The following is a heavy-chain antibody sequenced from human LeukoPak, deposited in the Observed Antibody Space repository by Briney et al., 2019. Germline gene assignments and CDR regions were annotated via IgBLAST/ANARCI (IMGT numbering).Heavy chain of an antibody. CDR1: GFTFSSYA. Sequence: GGSLRLSCAASGFTFSSYAMSWVRQAPGKGLDWVSAISASGGSTSYADSVKGRFTISRDNSKNTLYLQMNSLRVEDTAVYFCARASVPAPGGLYWGQGALVTVSS. CDR3: ARASVPAPGGLY. J-gene: IGHJ4*02. D-gene: IGHD2-2*01. CDR2: ISASGGST. V-gene: IGHV3-23*01.